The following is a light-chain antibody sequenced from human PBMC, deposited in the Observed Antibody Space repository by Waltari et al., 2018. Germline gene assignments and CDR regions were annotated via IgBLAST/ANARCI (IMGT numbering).Light chain of an antibody. CDR2: TNN. CDR3: ATWDDSLNGV. V-gene: IGLV1-44*01. CDR1: TSNIGTNA. J-gene: IGLJ3*02. Sequence: QSVLTQPPSASGTPGQRVTISCSGSTSNIGTNAVNWYQQLTGTAPNLLIYTNNHRPSGVPDRFSGSKSGTSASLAISGLQSVDEADYYCATWDDSLNGVFGGGTKLTVL.